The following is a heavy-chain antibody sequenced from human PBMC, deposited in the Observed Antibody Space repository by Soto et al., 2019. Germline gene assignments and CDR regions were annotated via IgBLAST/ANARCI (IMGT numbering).Heavy chain of an antibody. CDR2: SKNKPNSYST. Sequence: GGSLRLSCAASGFAFSDHYMDWVRQAPGKGLEWVGRSKNKPNSYSTEYAASVQGRFTISRDVSKKSLYLQINSLKTEDTAVYFCTREGYCSGNSCYYFDYWGRGTLVTVSS. V-gene: IGHV3-72*01. D-gene: IGHD2-15*01. CDR1: GFAFSDHY. J-gene: IGHJ4*02. CDR3: TREGYCSGNSCYYFDY.